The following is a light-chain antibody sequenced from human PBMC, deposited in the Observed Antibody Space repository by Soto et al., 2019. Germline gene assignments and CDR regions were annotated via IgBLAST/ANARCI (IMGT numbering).Light chain of an antibody. V-gene: IGLV1-44*01. J-gene: IGLJ2*01. Sequence: QSVLTQPPSASGTPGQRVTIACSGSSSNIGSNTVNWYQQLPGTAPKLLIYSNNQRPSGVPDRFSGSKSGTSASLAISGLQSEDEADYYCAAWDDSLNGVVFGGGTTLTV. CDR2: SNN. CDR3: AAWDDSLNGVV. CDR1: SSNIGSNT.